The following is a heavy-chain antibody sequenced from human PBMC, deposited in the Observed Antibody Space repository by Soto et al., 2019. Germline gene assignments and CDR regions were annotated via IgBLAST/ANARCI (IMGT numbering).Heavy chain of an antibody. V-gene: IGHV3-23*01. D-gene: IGHD2-2*01. Sequence: SGGSLRLSCAASGFTFSIYAMSWVRQAPGKGLEWVSAISGSGGSTYYADSVKGRFTISRDNSKNTLYLQMSSLRAEDTAVYYCAKAGYCNSTSCYGGGLYYYPMDVWGQGTTVTVSS. J-gene: IGHJ6*02. CDR1: GFTFSIYA. CDR3: AKAGYCNSTSCYGGGLYYYPMDV. CDR2: ISGSGGST.